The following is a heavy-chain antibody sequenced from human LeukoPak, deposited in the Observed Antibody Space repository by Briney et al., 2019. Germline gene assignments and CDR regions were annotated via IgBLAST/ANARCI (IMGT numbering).Heavy chain of an antibody. CDR3: AKDMWGDGYKFDS. Sequence: GGSPRLSCAASGFTFGTYGMSWVRQAPGKGLEWVSGISASGGSTFYADSVKGRFTISRDNSKNMLYLQMNNVRAEDTALYYCAKDMWGDGYKFDSWGQGTLVTVSS. D-gene: IGHD5-24*01. CDR2: ISASGGST. J-gene: IGHJ4*02. V-gene: IGHV3-23*01. CDR1: GFTFGTYG.